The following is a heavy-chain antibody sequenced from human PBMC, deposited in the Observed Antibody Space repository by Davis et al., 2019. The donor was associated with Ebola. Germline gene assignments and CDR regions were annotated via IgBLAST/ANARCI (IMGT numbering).Heavy chain of an antibody. CDR2: ISHHNGDT. CDR1: GGSFSDYF. J-gene: IGHJ6*02. D-gene: IGHD1-26*01. V-gene: IGHV4-34*01. Sequence: MPSETLSLTCAVYGGSFSDYFWSWIRQPPEKGLEWIGEISHHNGDTNYNPSLRSRVAISVDTSKNQFSLKLSSVTAADTAVYYCVGSPYYYYGMDVWGQGTTVTVSS. CDR3: VGSPYYYYGMDV.